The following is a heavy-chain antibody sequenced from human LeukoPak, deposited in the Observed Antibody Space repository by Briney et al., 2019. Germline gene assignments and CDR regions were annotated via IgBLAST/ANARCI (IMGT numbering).Heavy chain of an antibody. J-gene: IGHJ4*02. CDR2: IGGSGGST. Sequence: GGSLRLSCAASGFTFSNYAMSWVRQAPGKGLQWVSSIGGSGGSTYYADSVKGRSTISRDTSKNTLYLQMNSLRAEDTAVYYCAKYRGFGDSYDSWGQGTLVTVSS. V-gene: IGHV3-23*01. D-gene: IGHD3-10*01. CDR1: GFTFSNYA. CDR3: AKYRGFGDSYDS.